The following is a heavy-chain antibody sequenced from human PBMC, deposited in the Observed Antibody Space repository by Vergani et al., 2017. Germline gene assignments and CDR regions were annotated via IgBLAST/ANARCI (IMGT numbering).Heavy chain of an antibody. CDR2: INPIDSKI. Sequence: EVMLVQSGAEVKKPGESLKIPCKYSESSLISNEIAWVRQMSGKGLQWMGNINPIDSKIAYSPSFQGQAIMSLDKSITTAYLQWRSLKASDTAIYYCTRHVPCGDGACLHFDHWGQGTRVTVSS. J-gene: IGHJ4*02. CDR1: ESSLISNE. D-gene: IGHD2-21*01. CDR3: TRHVPCGDGACLHFDH. V-gene: IGHV5-51*01.